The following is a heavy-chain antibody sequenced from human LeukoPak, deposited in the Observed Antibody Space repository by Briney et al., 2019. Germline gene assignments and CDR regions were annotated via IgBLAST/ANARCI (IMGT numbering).Heavy chain of an antibody. J-gene: IGHJ5*02. CDR2: INHSGST. V-gene: IGHV4-34*01. Sequence: SETLSLTCAVYGGSFSGYYWSWIRQPPGKGLEWIGEINHSGSTNYNPSLKSRVTISVDTSKNQFSLKLSSVTAADTAVYYCARGKSRSPRFDPWGQGTLVTVSS. CDR1: GGSFSGYY. CDR3: ARGKSRSPRFDP.